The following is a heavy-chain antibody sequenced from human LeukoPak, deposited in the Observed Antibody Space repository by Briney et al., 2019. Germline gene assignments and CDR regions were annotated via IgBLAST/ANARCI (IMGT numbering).Heavy chain of an antibody. D-gene: IGHD1-26*01. CDR1: GXSISSGGYY. CDR2: IYYSGST. Sequence: PSETLSLTCTVSGXSISSGGYYWSWIRQHPGKGLEWIGYIYYSGSTYYNPSLKSRVTISVDTSKNQFSLKLSSVTAADTAVYYCAREPLGDDAFDIWGQGTMVTVSS. J-gene: IGHJ3*02. CDR3: AREPLGDDAFDI. V-gene: IGHV4-31*03.